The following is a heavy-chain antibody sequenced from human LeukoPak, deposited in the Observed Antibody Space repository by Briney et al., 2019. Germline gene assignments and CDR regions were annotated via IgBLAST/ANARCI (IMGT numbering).Heavy chain of an antibody. CDR1: GFTFSSYG. Sequence: GGSLRLSCAASGFTFSSYGMHLVRQAPGKGLEWVSAISGSGGSTYYADSVKGRFTISRDSSKNTLYLQMNSLRAEDTAVYYCAKSPAGYSSSYNFDYWGQGTLVTVSS. D-gene: IGHD6-13*01. CDR3: AKSPAGYSSSYNFDY. J-gene: IGHJ4*02. CDR2: ISGSGGST. V-gene: IGHV3-23*01.